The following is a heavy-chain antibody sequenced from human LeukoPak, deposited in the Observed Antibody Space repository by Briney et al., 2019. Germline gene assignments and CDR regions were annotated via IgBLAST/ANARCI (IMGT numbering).Heavy chain of an antibody. J-gene: IGHJ4*02. CDR3: ARVASAYDFWSGYFGPPRPPAARGFDY. D-gene: IGHD3-3*01. V-gene: IGHV4-31*03. CDR1: GGSISSGGYY. CDR2: IYYSGST. Sequence: SETLSLTCTVSGGSISSGGYYWSWIRQHPGKGLEWIGYIYYSGSTYYNPSLKSRATISVDTSKNQFSLKLSSVTAADTAVYYCARVASAYDFWSGYFGPPRPPAARGFDYWGQGTLVTVSS.